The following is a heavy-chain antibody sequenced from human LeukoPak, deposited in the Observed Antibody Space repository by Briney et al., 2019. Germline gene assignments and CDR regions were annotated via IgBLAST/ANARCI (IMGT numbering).Heavy chain of an antibody. V-gene: IGHV3-33*01. D-gene: IGHD6-13*01. J-gene: IGHJ4*02. Sequence: GGSLRLSCAASGFTFSSYGMHWVREAPGKGLEWVAVIWYDGSNKYYADSVKGRFTISRDNSKNTLYLQMNSLRAEDTAVYYCATSSSSWYYFDYWGQGTLITVSS. CDR1: GFTFSSYG. CDR3: ATSSSSWYYFDY. CDR2: IWYDGSNK.